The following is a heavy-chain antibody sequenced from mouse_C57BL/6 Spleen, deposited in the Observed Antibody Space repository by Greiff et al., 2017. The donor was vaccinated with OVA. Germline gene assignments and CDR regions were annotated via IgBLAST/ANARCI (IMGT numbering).Heavy chain of an antibody. V-gene: IGHV2-2*01. Sequence: QVQLQQSGPGLVQPSQSLSITCTVSGFSLTSYGVHWVRQSPGKGLEWLGVIWSGGSTDYNAAFISRLSISKDNSKSQVFFKMNSLQADDTAIYYCARSGNYYGSTHFDYWGQGTTLTVSS. J-gene: IGHJ2*01. CDR1: GFSLTSYG. CDR2: IWSGGST. D-gene: IGHD1-1*01. CDR3: ARSGNYYGSTHFDY.